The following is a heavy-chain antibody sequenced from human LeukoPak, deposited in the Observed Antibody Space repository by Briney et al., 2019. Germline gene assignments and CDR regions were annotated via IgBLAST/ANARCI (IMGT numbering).Heavy chain of an antibody. J-gene: IGHJ4*02. D-gene: IGHD4-17*01. Sequence: GGSLRLSCAVSGFTFSSSWMHWVRQAPGKGLVWVSHIKTDGSTTAYADSVKGRFTISRDNAKNTLYLQMNSLRAEDTGVYYCAQLHDYGDYGGTYWGQGTLVTVSS. CDR2: IKTDGSTT. V-gene: IGHV3-74*01. CDR1: GFTFSSSW. CDR3: AQLHDYGDYGGTY.